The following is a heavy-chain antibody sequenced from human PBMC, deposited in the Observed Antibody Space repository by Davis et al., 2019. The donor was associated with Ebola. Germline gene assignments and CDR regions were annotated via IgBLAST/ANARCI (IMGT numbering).Heavy chain of an antibody. Sequence: GESLKISCKGSGYSFTSYWIGWVRQMPGKGLEWMGIIYPGDSDTRYSPSFQGQVTISADKSISTAYLQWSSLKASDTAMYYCASSLGYSPQGSAFDIWGQGTMVTVSS. CDR2: IYPGDSDT. D-gene: IGHD5-18*01. CDR1: GYSFTSYW. CDR3: ASSLGYSPQGSAFDI. J-gene: IGHJ3*02. V-gene: IGHV5-51*01.